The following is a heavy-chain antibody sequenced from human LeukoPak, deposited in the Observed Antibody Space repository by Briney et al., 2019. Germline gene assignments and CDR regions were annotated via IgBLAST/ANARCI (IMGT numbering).Heavy chain of an antibody. J-gene: IGHJ4*02. D-gene: IGHD4-17*01. Sequence: SETLSLTCTVSGGSISSGGYYWSWIRQHPGKGLECIGYIYYSGSTYYNPSLKSRVTISVDTSKNQFSLKLSSVTAADTAVYYCARAGYGDYPGYYFDYWGQGTLVTVSS. CDR3: ARAGYGDYPGYYFDY. CDR2: IYYSGST. V-gene: IGHV4-31*03. CDR1: GGSISSGGYY.